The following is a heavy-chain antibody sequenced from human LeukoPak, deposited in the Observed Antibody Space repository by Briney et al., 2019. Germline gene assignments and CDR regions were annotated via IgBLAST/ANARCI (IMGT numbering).Heavy chain of an antibody. V-gene: IGHV5-51*01. CDR3: ARLRYSSTWYRFDYFDY. CDR2: IYPGDSDT. J-gene: IGHJ4*02. CDR1: GYSFTSYW. D-gene: IGHD6-13*01. Sequence: GESLKISCKGSGYSFTSYWIGWVRQMPGKGLEWMGSIYPGDSDTRYSPSFQGQVTISADKSISTAYLQWSSLKASGTAMYYCARLRYSSTWYRFDYFDYWGQGTLVTVSS.